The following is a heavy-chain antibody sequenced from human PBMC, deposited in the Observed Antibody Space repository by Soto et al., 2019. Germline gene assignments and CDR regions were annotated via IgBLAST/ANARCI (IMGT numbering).Heavy chain of an antibody. Sequence: SVEVSCKASGGTFRSYTISWVRQAPGQGLEWMGRIIPILGIANYAQKFQGRVTITADKSTSTAYMELSSLRSEDTAVYYCARDHPSYYYGSGSSWFDPWGQGTLVTASS. CDR2: IIPILGIA. V-gene: IGHV1-69*04. J-gene: IGHJ5*02. CDR3: ARDHPSYYYGSGSSWFDP. D-gene: IGHD3-10*01. CDR1: GGTFRSYT.